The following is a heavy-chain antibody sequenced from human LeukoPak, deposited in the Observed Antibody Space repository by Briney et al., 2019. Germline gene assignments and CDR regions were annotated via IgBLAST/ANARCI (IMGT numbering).Heavy chain of an antibody. D-gene: IGHD6-19*01. J-gene: IGHJ4*02. CDR2: INPNSGGT. CDR1: GYTFTGYY. V-gene: IGHV1-2*02. CDR3: ARGTAVADIESGFDY. Sequence: ASVKVSCKASGYTFTGYYVHWVRQAPGQGLEWMGWINPNSGGTDYAQKFQGRVTMTRDTSISTAYMELSRLRSDDTAVYYCARGTAVADIESGFDYWGQGTLVTVSS.